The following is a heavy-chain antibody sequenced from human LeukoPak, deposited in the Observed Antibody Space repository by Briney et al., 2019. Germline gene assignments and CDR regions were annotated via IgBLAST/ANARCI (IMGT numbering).Heavy chain of an antibody. CDR1: GYTFTSYG. J-gene: IGHJ6*03. D-gene: IGHD2-2*01. Sequence: VASVKVSCKASGYTFTSYGISWVRQAPGQGLEWMGWISAYNGNTNYAQKLQGRVTMTTDTSTSTAYMELRSLRSDDTAVYYCAREPIVVVPAANYMDVWGKGTTVTISS. V-gene: IGHV1-18*01. CDR3: AREPIVVVPAANYMDV. CDR2: ISAYNGNT.